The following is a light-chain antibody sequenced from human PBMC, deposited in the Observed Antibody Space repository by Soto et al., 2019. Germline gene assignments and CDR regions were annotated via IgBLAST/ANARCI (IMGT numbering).Light chain of an antibody. Sequence: QSVLTQPPSASGSPGQSVTISCTGTSSDVGGYDYVSWYQQHPGKAPKLMIYEVTIRPSGVSDRFSGSKSGNTASLTVSGLQAEDEADYYCSSYTGGNPSYVVGTGTKVTV. CDR1: SSDVGGYDY. J-gene: IGLJ1*01. CDR3: SSYTGGNPSYV. CDR2: EVT. V-gene: IGLV2-8*01.